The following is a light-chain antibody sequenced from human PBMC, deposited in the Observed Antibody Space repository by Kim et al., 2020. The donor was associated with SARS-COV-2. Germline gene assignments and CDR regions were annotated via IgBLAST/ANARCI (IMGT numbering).Light chain of an antibody. CDR3: QQYNSYPFT. Sequence: ASVGDRVTITWRASQSISNYLAWFQQKPGKAPNPLIYAASSLQSGVPSKFSGSGSGTDFTLTISSLQPEDFATYYCQQYNSYPFTFGPGTKVDIK. CDR1: QSISNY. J-gene: IGKJ3*01. CDR2: AAS. V-gene: IGKV1-16*02.